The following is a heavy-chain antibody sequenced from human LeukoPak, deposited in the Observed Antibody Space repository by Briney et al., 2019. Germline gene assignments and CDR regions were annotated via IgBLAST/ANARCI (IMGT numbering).Heavy chain of an antibody. V-gene: IGHV3-11*01. CDR3: ATTGLLGDIP. D-gene: IGHD2-21*01. CDR1: GFTFSDYY. CDR2: ISKNGKTI. J-gene: IGHJ5*02. Sequence: GGSLRLSCAASGFTFSDYYMSWIRQAPGKGLEWLSYISKNGKTIYYADSVKGRFTISRDNARKSVYLKMNSLRAEDTAVYYCATTGLLGDIPWGQGTLVTVSS.